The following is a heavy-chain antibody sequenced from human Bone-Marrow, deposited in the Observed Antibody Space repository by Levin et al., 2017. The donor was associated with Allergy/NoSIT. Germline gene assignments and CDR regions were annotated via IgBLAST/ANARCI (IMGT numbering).Heavy chain of an antibody. V-gene: IGHV5-10-1*01. CDR1: GYNFTKYW. CDR3: ARQFIDGWTHPPPDY. J-gene: IGHJ4*02. Sequence: GESLKISCQGSGYNFTKYWITWVRQMPGKGPEWMGRIDPSDSYTNYRQSFRGHVTFSVEKSIKTAYLQWSSLKGSDSAMYDCARQFIDGWTHPPPDYWGQGTRVAVSS. CDR2: IDPSDSYT. D-gene: IGHD5-24*01.